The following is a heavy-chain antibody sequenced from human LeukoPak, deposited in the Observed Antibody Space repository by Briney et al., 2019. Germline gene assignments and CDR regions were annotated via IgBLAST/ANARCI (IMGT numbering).Heavy chain of an antibody. CDR1: GGSISSSSYY. CDR3: ARLGITIFN. D-gene: IGHD3-3*01. CDR2: IYYSGST. Sequence: PSETLSLTCTVSGGSISSSSYYWGWIRQPPGKGLEWIGSIYYSGSTYYNPSLKSRVTISVDTSKNQFSLKLSSVTAADTAVYYCARLGITIFNWGQGTLVTVSS. J-gene: IGHJ4*02. V-gene: IGHV4-39*01.